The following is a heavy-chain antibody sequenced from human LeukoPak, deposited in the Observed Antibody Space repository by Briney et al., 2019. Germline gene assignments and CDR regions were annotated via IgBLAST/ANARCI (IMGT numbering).Heavy chain of an antibody. CDR2: ISYDGSNK. J-gene: IGHJ4*02. D-gene: IGHD6-13*01. V-gene: IGHV3-30*18. CDR1: GFTFSSYS. CDR3: AKDFGQYSSSWYGGAFDY. Sequence: GGSLRLSCAASGFTFSSYSMNWVRQAPGKGLEWVAVISYDGSNKYYADSVKGRFTISRDNSKNTLYLQMNSLRAEDTAVYYCAKDFGQYSSSWYGGAFDYWGQGTLVTVSS.